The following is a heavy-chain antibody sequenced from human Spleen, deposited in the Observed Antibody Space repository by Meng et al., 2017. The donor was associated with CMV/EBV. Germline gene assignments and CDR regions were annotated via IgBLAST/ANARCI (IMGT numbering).Heavy chain of an antibody. J-gene: IGHJ4*02. Sequence: VRLQGSGPGLVKPSETLSLPVTVSGGSIGSSYWSWIRQPAGKGLEWIGRIYTSGSTNYNPSLKSRVTISVDTSKNQFSLKLSSVTAADTAVYYCARGDAVYSSSSPFFDYWGQGTLVTVSS. D-gene: IGHD6-6*01. V-gene: IGHV4-4*07. CDR2: IYTSGST. CDR1: GGSIGSSY. CDR3: ARGDAVYSSSSPFFDY.